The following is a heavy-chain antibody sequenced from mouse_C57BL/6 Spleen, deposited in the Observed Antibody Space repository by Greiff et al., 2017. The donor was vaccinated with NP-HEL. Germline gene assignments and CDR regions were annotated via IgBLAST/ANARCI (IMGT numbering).Heavy chain of an antibody. D-gene: IGHD2-2*01. V-gene: IGHV1-53*01. CDR2: INPSNGGT. J-gene: IGHJ2*01. Sequence: QVQLKQPGTELVKPGASVKLSCKASGYTFTSYWMHWVKQRPGQGLEWIGNINPSNGGTNYNEKFKSKATLTVDKSSSTAYMQLSSLTSEDSAVYYCARSKGYERYFDYWGQGTTLTVSS. CDR3: ARSKGYERYFDY. CDR1: GYTFTSYW.